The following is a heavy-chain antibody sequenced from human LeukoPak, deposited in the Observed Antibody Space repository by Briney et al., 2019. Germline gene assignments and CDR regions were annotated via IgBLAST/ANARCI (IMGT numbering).Heavy chain of an antibody. CDR1: GGTFSSYT. Sequence: ASVKVPCKASGGTFSSYTISWVRQAPGQGLEWMGRIIPILGIANYAQKFQGRVTITADKSTRTAYMELSSLRSEDTAVYYCAKGGEYISSSWFDYWGQGTLVTVSS. D-gene: IGHD6-6*01. CDR2: IIPILGIA. J-gene: IGHJ4*02. CDR3: AKGGEYISSSWFDY. V-gene: IGHV1-69*02.